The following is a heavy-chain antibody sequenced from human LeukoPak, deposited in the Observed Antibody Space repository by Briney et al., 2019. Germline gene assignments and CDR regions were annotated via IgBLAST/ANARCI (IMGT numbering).Heavy chain of an antibody. V-gene: IGHV4-34*01. CDR1: GGPFSGYY. CDR3: ARGSRFYSSSWYRVVFYFDY. J-gene: IGHJ4*02. Sequence: SETLSLTCAVYGGPFSGYYWSWIRQPPGKGLEWIGEINHSGSTNYNPSLKSRVTISVDTSKNQFSLKLSSVTAADTAVYYCARGSRFYSSSWYRVVFYFDYWGQGTLVTVSS. D-gene: IGHD6-13*01. CDR2: INHSGST.